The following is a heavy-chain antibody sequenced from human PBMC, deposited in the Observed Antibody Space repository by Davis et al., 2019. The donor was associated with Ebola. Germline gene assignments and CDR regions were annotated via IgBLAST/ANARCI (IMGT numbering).Heavy chain of an antibody. Sequence: GESLKISCAASGFTFSSYSMSWARQAPGKGLEWVSAISGGGSGTYYADSVKGRFTISRDNTKNTLFLQMNSLRAEDMALYYCAKGGLSSTQWGNWFDPWGQGTLVTVSS. D-gene: IGHD2-2*01. J-gene: IGHJ5*02. CDR3: AKGGLSSTQWGNWFDP. CDR2: ISGGGSGT. CDR1: GFTFSSYS. V-gene: IGHV3-23*01.